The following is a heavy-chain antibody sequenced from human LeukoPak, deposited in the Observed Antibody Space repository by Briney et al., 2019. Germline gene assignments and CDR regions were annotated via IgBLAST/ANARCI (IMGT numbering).Heavy chain of an antibody. CDR2: IKQDGSEK. V-gene: IGHV3-7*01. Sequence: GESLRLSCAASGFTFSSYWMTWIRQAPGKGLEWVANIKQDGSEKYYVDSVKGRFTISRDNAKNSLYLQMNSLRAEDTAVYHCARDTGGGYSCYDCWGQGTLVTVSS. D-gene: IGHD5-18*01. CDR1: GFTFSSYW. J-gene: IGHJ4*02. CDR3: ARDTGGGYSCYDC.